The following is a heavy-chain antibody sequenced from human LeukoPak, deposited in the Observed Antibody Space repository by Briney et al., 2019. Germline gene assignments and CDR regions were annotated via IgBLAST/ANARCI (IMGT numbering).Heavy chain of an antibody. Sequence: ASVKVSCKTSDLPWVRQAPGQGLEWMGWINPNSGDTNYAQKFQGKISMTADTSTSTAYMELRRLRSDDTAVYYCAKGFDAADYYWGQGGFDFWGQGTKVIVSS. J-gene: IGHJ3*01. CDR2: INPNSGDT. CDR1: D. D-gene: IGHD3-16*01. V-gene: IGHV1-2*02. CDR3: AKGFDAADYYWGQGGFDF.